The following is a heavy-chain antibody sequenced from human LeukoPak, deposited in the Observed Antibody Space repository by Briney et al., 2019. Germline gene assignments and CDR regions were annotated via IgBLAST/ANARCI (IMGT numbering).Heavy chain of an antibody. CDR1: GYTFTGYY. CDR2: INPNSGGT. Sequence: ASVKVSCKASGYTFTGYYMHWVRQAPGQGLEWMGWINPNSGGTNYAQKFQGWVTMTRDTSISTAYMELSRLRSDDTAVYYCARDKGNDGWSGFDYWGQGTLVTVSS. J-gene: IGHJ4*02. V-gene: IGHV1-2*04. CDR3: ARDKGNDGWSGFDY. D-gene: IGHD1-1*01.